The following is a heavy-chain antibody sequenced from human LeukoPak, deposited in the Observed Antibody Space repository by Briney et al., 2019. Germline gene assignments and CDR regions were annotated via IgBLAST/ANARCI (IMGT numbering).Heavy chain of an antibody. J-gene: IGHJ4*02. V-gene: IGHV3-64D*06. D-gene: IGHD1-26*01. CDR2: ISSNGDNT. CDR3: VSGTGY. Sequence: GGSLRLSCSVSGFTFSTYVMHWVRQPPGKGLEYVSAISSNGDNTYYADSVKCRFTISRDNSKNTLYLQMSSLRADDTAVYYCVSGTGYWGQGTLVTVSS. CDR1: GFTFSTYV.